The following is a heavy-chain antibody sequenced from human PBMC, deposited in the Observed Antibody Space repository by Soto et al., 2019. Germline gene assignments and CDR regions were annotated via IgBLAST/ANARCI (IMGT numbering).Heavy chain of an antibody. CDR2: IGRDGETT. CDR3: VRDTPPAELGY. CDR1: GFSFSDYE. D-gene: IGHD1-26*01. J-gene: IGHJ4*02. Sequence: GGSLRLSCEASGFSFSDYEMNWVRQAPGEGLEWVAYIGRDGETTFYADSVEGRFVVSRDNAKNSLFLQMDRLTGDDTAVYFCVRDTPPAELGYWGQGSLVTVS. V-gene: IGHV3-48*03.